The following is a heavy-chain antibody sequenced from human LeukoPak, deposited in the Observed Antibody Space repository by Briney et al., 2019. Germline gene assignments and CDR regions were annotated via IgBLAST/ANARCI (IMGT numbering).Heavy chain of an antibody. CDR2: IYYSGST. CDR3: ARLASGSYGPLTPFDY. D-gene: IGHD1-26*01. J-gene: IGHJ4*02. V-gene: IGHV4-59*08. Sequence: SSQTLSLTCTVSGGSISSYYWSWIRQPPGKGLEWIGDIYYSGSTNYNPSLKSRVTISVDTSKNQFSLRLSSVTAADTAVYYSARLASGSYGPLTPFDYWGQGTLVTVSS. CDR1: GGSISSYY.